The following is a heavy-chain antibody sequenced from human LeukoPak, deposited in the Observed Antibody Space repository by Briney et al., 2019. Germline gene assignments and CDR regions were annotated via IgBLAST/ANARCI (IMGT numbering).Heavy chain of an antibody. CDR1: GFTFSSYG. V-gene: IGHV3-30*02. J-gene: IGHJ4*02. CDR3: AKDLMNYYDSSAPDY. CDR2: IRYDGSNK. D-gene: IGHD3-22*01. Sequence: PGGSLRLSCAASGFTFSSYGMHWVRQAPGKGLGWVAFIRYDGSNKYYADSVKGRFTISRDNSKNTLYLQMNSLRAEDTAVYYCAKDLMNYYDSSAPDYWGQGTLVTVSS.